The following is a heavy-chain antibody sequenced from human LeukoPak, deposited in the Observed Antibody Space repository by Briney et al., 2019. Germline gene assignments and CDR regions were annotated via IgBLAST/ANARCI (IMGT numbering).Heavy chain of an antibody. D-gene: IGHD3-22*01. CDR1: GFTFDDYA. CDR3: AKDWGAYYDSSGFYSGDFDY. J-gene: IGHJ4*02. Sequence: PGGSLTLSCAASGFTFDDYAMHWVRQAPGKGLEWVSLISGDGGSTYYADSVKGRVTISRDNSKNSLYLQMNSLRTEDTALYYCAKDWGAYYDSSGFYSGDFDYWGQGTLVTVSS. V-gene: IGHV3-43*02. CDR2: ISGDGGST.